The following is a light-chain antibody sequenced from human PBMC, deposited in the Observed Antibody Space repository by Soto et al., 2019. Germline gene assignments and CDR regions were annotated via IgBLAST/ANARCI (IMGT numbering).Light chain of an antibody. J-gene: IGLJ3*02. Sequence: QSVLTQPPSASGTPGQRVTISCSGSSSNIGPTTVNWYQQLPGTAPKLVIYSNNQRPSGVPARFSGSKSGTSASLAISGLQSEDEANYYCAAWDDSLNRMVFGGGTKLTVL. CDR3: AAWDDSLNRMV. CDR1: SSNIGPTT. CDR2: SNN. V-gene: IGLV1-44*01.